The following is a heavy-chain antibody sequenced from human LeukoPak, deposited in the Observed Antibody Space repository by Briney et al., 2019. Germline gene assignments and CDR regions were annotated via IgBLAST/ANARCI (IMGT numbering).Heavy chain of an antibody. V-gene: IGHV3-48*03. CDR2: ITSTGTTI. J-gene: IGHJ4*02. Sequence: GGSLRLSCAASGFTFSSCEMNWVRHAPGKGLGWVSFITSTGTTIYYEDSVKGRFTISRDNAKNSQYLQMNSLRAEATAVYSCAREGSLSDHCSGGSCYSLLAPRPFDYWGQGTLVTVSS. CDR3: AREGSLSDHCSGGSCYSLLAPRPFDY. D-gene: IGHD2-15*01. CDR1: GFTFSSCE.